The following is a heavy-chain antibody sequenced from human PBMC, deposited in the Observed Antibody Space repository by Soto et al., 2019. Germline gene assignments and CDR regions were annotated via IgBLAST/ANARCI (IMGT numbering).Heavy chain of an antibody. CDR3: AKRSSSSTFDY. CDR1: GFTFSSHG. CDR2: IWYDGTDK. J-gene: IGHJ4*02. Sequence: GGSLRLSCVASGFTFSSHGMHWVRQAPGKGLEWVAVIWYDGTDKYYTDSVKGRFTISRDNSKNTLYLQMNSLRAEDTAVYYCAKRSSSSTFDYWGQGTLVTVSS. D-gene: IGHD6-6*01. V-gene: IGHV3-33*06.